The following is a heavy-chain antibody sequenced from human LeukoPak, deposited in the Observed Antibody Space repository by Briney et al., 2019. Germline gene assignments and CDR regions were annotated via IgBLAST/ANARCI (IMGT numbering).Heavy chain of an antibody. J-gene: IGHJ3*02. CDR2: IYHSGST. Sequence: SETLSLTCAVSGGSISSSNWWSWVRQPPGKGLEWIGEIYHSGSTNYNPSLKSRVTISVDKSKNQFSLKLSSVTDADTAVYYCASYSGYDYGGAFDIWGQGTMVTVPS. V-gene: IGHV4-4*02. CDR1: GGSISSSNW. CDR3: ASYSGYDYGGAFDI. D-gene: IGHD5-12*01.